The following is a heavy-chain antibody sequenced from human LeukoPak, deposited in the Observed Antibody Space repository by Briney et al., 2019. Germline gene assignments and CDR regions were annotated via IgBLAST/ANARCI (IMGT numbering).Heavy chain of an antibody. D-gene: IGHD3-22*01. Sequence: SETLSLTCTVSGVSISSYYWSWIRQPPGKGLEWFGYIYYSGSTNYNPSLKSRVTISVDTSKNQFSLKLSSVTAADTAVYYCARDSSGYPLYYCYGMDVWGQGTTVTVSS. CDR3: ARDSSGYPLYYCYGMDV. V-gene: IGHV4-59*01. CDR2: IYYSGST. CDR1: GVSISSYY. J-gene: IGHJ6*02.